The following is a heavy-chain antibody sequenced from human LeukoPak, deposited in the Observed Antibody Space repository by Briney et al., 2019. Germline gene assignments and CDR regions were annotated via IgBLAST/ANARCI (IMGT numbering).Heavy chain of an antibody. CDR1: GVNFCSYS. J-gene: IGHJ4*02. V-gene: IGHV3-30-3*01. CDR3: ARVPTTVTTVYFDY. D-gene: IGHD4-17*01. CDR2: ISYDGNNK. Sequence: QSGGSLRLSCAASGVNFCSYSMHWVRQAPGKGLEWVAVISYDGNNKYYADSVKGRFTISRDNSKNTLYLQMNSLRAEDTAVYYCARVPTTVTTVYFDYWGQGTLVTVSS.